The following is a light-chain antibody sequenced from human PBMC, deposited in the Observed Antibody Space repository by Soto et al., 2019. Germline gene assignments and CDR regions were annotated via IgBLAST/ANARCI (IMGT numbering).Light chain of an antibody. V-gene: IGLV2-14*01. CDR2: EVT. Sequence: QSVLTQPASVSGSPGQSITISCTGTSGDIGSYNRVSWYQQHPGKAPKLIIYEVTDRPSGVSNRFSGSKSGNTASLTISGLRAEYEADYFCRSYTLSNTRACVFGTGTQLTVL. CDR1: SGDIGSYNR. J-gene: IGLJ6*01. CDR3: RSYTLSNTRACV.